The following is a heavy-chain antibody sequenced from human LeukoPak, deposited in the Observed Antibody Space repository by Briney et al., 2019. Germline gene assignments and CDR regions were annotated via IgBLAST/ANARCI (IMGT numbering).Heavy chain of an antibody. CDR2: IIPIFGTG. Sequence: ASVKVSCKPSGIPFANYAISWGPKAPGQGLEWMGGIIPIFGTGHSAQNFQGRLTITADESTRTTYMELSSLRSEDTAVYYCAKGHDDFRQFDFWGQGTLVIVSS. D-gene: IGHD3-3*01. CDR3: AKGHDDFRQFDF. V-gene: IGHV1-69*01. J-gene: IGHJ4*02. CDR1: GIPFANYA.